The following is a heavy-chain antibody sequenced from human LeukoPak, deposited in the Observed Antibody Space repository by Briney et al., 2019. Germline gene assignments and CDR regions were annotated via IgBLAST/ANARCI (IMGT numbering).Heavy chain of an antibody. V-gene: IGHV1-8*01. Sequence: GASVKVSCKASGYTFTSYDINWVRQATGQGLEWMGWMNPNSGNTGYAQKFQGRVTMTRNTSISTAYMELSSLRSEDTAVYYCARGSGYSGYDYYYYYYGMDVWGQGTTVTVSS. D-gene: IGHD5-12*01. J-gene: IGHJ6*02. CDR1: GYTFTSYD. CDR2: MNPNSGNT. CDR3: ARGSGYSGYDYYYYYYGMDV.